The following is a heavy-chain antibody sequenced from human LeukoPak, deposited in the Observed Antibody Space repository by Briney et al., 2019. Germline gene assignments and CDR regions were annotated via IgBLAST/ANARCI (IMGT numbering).Heavy chain of an antibody. J-gene: IGHJ5*02. CDR3: ARIMTTVSRGWFDP. CDR2: INHSGST. CDR1: GGSFSGYY. D-gene: IGHD4-17*01. Sequence: SETLSLTCAVYGGSFSGYYWSWIRQPPGKGLEWIGEINHSGSTNYNPSLKSRVTISVDTSKNQFSLKLSSVTAADTAVYYCARIMTTVSRGWFDPWGQGTLVTVSS. V-gene: IGHV4-34*01.